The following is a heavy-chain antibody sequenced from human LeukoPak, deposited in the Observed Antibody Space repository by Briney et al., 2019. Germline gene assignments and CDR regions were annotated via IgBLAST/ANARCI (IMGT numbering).Heavy chain of an antibody. J-gene: IGHJ4*02. CDR3: ARDRESHCSGGRCSSFDY. V-gene: IGHV3-21*01. Sequence: KSGGSLRLSCAASGFTFSSYSMNWVRRAPGRGLEWVSSISGSSSYIYYADSVKGRFTISRDNAKNSLYLQMNSLRAEDTAVYYCARDRESHCSGGRCSSFDYWGQGTLATVSS. CDR1: GFTFSSYS. D-gene: IGHD2-15*01. CDR2: ISGSSSYI.